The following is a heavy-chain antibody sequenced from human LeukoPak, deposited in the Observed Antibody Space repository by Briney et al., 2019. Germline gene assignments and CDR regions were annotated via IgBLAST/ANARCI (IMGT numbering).Heavy chain of an antibody. Sequence: GGSLRLSCAASGFTFNNYAMSWVRQAPGKGLEWVSAMCANGGTTYYADSVKGRFTISRDNSENTLFLQMNSLRAEDTAVYYCAKEPREYCSSTSCPNWFDSWGPGTLVTVSS. J-gene: IGHJ5*01. V-gene: IGHV3-23*01. CDR3: AKEPREYCSSTSCPNWFDS. D-gene: IGHD2-2*01. CDR2: MCANGGTT. CDR1: GFTFNNYA.